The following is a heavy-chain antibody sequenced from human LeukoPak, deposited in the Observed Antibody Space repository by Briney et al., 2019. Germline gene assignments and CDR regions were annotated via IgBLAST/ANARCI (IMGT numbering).Heavy chain of an antibody. D-gene: IGHD6-19*01. Sequence: GGSLRLSCAASGLTFSSYGMHWVGQAPGKGREWVAVISYDGSDKYYADSVKGRFTISRDNSKNTLYLQMNSLRAEDTAVYYCAKERQWLRKHRLYYFDYWGQGTLVTVSS. CDR1: GLTFSSYG. V-gene: IGHV3-30*18. CDR3: AKERQWLRKHRLYYFDY. J-gene: IGHJ4*02. CDR2: ISYDGSDK.